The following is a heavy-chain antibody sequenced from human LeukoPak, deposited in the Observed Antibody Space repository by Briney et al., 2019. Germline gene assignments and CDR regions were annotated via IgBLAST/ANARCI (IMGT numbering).Heavy chain of an antibody. CDR1: GFTFTNAW. CDR3: TTSIKTGTTDY. Sequence: PGGSLRLSCAASGFTFTNAWMTWVRQAPGKGLERVGRIKSKIEGGTTDYNAPVKGRFTISRDDSTNTVHLQMSGLKIEDTAVYYCTTSIKTGTTDYWGQGTLVTVSS. J-gene: IGHJ4*02. V-gene: IGHV3-15*01. CDR2: IKSKIEGGTT. D-gene: IGHD1-1*01.